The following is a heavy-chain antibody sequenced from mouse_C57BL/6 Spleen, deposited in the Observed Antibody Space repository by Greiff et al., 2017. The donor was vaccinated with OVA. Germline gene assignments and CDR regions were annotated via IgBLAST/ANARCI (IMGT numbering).Heavy chain of an antibody. CDR2: IYPGDGDT. CDR1: GYAFSSSW. Sequence: QVQLQQSGPELVKPGASVKISCKASGYAFSSSWMNWVKQRPGKGLEWIGRIYPGDGDTNYNGKFKGKATLTADKSSSTAYMQLSSLTSEDSAVYFCASQGGYDLWYFDVWGTGTTVTVSS. CDR3: ASQGGYDLWYFDV. J-gene: IGHJ1*03. D-gene: IGHD2-2*01. V-gene: IGHV1-82*01.